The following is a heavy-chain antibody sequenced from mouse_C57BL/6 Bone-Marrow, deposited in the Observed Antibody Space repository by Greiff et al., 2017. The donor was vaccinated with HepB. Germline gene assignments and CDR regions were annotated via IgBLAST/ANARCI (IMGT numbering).Heavy chain of an antibody. V-gene: IGHV6-3*01. D-gene: IGHD1-1*01. Sequence: EVKVEESGGGLVQPGGSMKLSCVASGFTFSNYWMNWVRQSPEKGLEWVAQIRLKSDNYATHYAESVKGRFTISRDDSKSSVYLQMNNLRAEDTGIYYCTGSTVPRAMDYWGQGTSVTVSS. CDR3: TGSTVPRAMDY. J-gene: IGHJ4*01. CDR1: GFTFSNYW. CDR2: IRLKSDNYAT.